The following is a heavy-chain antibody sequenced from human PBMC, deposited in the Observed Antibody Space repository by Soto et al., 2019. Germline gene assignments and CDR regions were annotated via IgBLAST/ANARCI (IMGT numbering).Heavy chain of an antibody. V-gene: IGHV3-11*01. Sequence: QVQLVESGGCLVKPGGSLRLSCAASGFTFSDYYMNWIRQAPGKGLEWVSYISSSGTTIYYADSVKGRFTISRDNAKNSLFLQMNSLRAEDTALYYCARGHSIFYGMDVWGQRTTVTVSS. CDR2: ISSSGTTI. D-gene: IGHD2-21*01. J-gene: IGHJ6*02. CDR1: GFTFSDYY. CDR3: ARGHSIFYGMDV.